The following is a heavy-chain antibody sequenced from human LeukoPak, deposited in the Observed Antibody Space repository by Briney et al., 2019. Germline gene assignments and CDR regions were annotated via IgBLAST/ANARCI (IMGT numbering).Heavy chain of an antibody. J-gene: IGHJ4*02. CDR1: GGTFSSYA. V-gene: IGHV1-69*04. CDR3: ARLYCSSTSCFDY. D-gene: IGHD2-2*01. CDR2: IIPIFGIA. Sequence: SVKVSCKASGGTFSSYAISWVRQAPGQGLEWMGRIIPIFGIANYAQKFQGRVTITADKSTSKAYMELSSLRSEDTAVYYCARLYCSSTSCFDYWGQGTLVTVSS.